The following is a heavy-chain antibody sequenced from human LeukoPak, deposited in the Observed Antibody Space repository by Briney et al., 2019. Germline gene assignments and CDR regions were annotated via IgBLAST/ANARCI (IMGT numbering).Heavy chain of an antibody. CDR3: ATIRSHDSTSFDY. J-gene: IGHJ4*02. D-gene: IGHD3-22*01. CDR2: IKTNTDGGTT. CDR1: GFTFSIAW. V-gene: IGHV3-15*01. Sequence: GGSLRLPCAASGFTFSIAWMIWVRQAPGKGLEWVGRIKTNTDGGTTDYAAPVKGRFTISRDDSKDTMYLQMDSLKTEDTAVYYCATIRSHDSTSFDYWGQGTLVTVSS.